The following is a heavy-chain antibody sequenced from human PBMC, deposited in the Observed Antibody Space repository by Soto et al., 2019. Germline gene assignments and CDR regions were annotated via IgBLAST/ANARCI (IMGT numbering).Heavy chain of an antibody. V-gene: IGHV3-9*01. D-gene: IGHD6-13*01. CDR2: ITWNSDNI. Sequence: EVQPVESGGGLVQPGRSLRLSCTASGFTFDDYAMHWVRQAPGKGLEWVSGITWNSDNIGYADSVRGRFTISRDNARNSLYLQMNSLRAEDTALYFCGKGLSIAAIDYWGQGTLVTVSS. J-gene: IGHJ4*02. CDR1: GFTFDDYA. CDR3: GKGLSIAAIDY.